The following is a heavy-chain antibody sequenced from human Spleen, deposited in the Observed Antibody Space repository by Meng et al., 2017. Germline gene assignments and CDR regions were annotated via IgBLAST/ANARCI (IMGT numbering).Heavy chain of an antibody. V-gene: IGHV1-2*06. CDR2: INPKSGDT. D-gene: IGHD6-13*01. J-gene: IGHJ4*02. Sequence: QVRLGQSGAEVKKPGASVKVSCKPSGYNFPDYYIHWVRRAPGQGLEWMGRINPKSGDTHYAQRFQGRVTMTGDTSISTAYMELSGLRSDDTAMYYCARDEDISAAGKLFGDYWGQGTLVTVSS. CDR1: GYNFPDYY. CDR3: ARDEDISAAGKLFGDY.